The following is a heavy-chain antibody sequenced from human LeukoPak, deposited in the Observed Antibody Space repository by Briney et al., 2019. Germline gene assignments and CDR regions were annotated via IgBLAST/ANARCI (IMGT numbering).Heavy chain of an antibody. J-gene: IGHJ6*02. CDR1: GGTFSSYA. V-gene: IGHV1-69*13. Sequence: ASVKVSCKASGGTFSSYAISWVRQAPGQGLEWMGGIIPIFGTANYAQKSQGRVTITADESTSTAYMELSSLRSEDTAVYYCARAPSRFYYYYGMDVWGQGTTVTVSS. CDR3: ARAPSRFYYYYGMDV. CDR2: IIPIFGTA. D-gene: IGHD3-16*01.